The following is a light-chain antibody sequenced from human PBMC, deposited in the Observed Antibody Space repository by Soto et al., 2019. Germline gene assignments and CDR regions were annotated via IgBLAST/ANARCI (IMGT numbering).Light chain of an antibody. CDR2: KAS. Sequence: DIQMTQSPATLSASVGDRVTITCLGSQSISSWLAWYQQKPGKAPKLLIYKASSLESGVPSRFSGSGSGTEFTLTISSLQPDDFATYYCQQYNSYPLTFGGGTKVDIK. CDR1: QSISSW. V-gene: IGKV1-5*03. CDR3: QQYNSYPLT. J-gene: IGKJ4*01.